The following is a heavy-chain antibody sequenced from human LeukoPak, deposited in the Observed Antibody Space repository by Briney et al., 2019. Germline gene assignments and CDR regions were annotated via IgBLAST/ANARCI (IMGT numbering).Heavy chain of an antibody. D-gene: IGHD3-3*01. CDR1: GGSFSGYY. CDR3: ATSRITIFGVVKRWFDP. J-gene: IGHJ5*02. V-gene: IGHV4-34*01. Sequence: SETLSLTCAVYGGSFSGYYWSWIRQPPGKGLEWIGEINHSGSTNYNPSLKSRVTISVDTSKNTFSLKLSSVTAADTAVYYCATSRITIFGVVKRWFDPWGQGTLVTVSS. CDR2: INHSGST.